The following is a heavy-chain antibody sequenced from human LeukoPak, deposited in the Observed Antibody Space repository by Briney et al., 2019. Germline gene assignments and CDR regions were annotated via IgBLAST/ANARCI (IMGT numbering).Heavy chain of an antibody. CDR2: ISSYNGNT. V-gene: IGHV1-18*04. Sequence: ASVKVSCRASGYTFNIYGIIWVRQAPGQGLEGVGWISSYNGNTNYAPNIQDRVTMITDTSTSTAYMELRSLRSDDTAVYYCGRALLGGSDIYTPFSYWGQGTLVTVSS. D-gene: IGHD3-10*01. CDR3: GRALLGGSDIYTPFSY. CDR1: GYTFNIYG. J-gene: IGHJ4*02.